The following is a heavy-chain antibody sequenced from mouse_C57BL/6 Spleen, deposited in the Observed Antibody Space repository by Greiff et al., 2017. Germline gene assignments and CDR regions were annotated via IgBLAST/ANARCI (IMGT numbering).Heavy chain of an antibody. V-gene: IGHV1-64*01. CDR3: ARGSNYGAYYYAMDY. Sequence: QVQLQQPGAELVKPGASVKLSCKASGYTFTSYWMHWVQQTPGQGLEWIGLIRPNSGRTNYNEKFKSKVTLTVDKSSSTAYMQLSSLTSENSAVYYCARGSNYGAYYYAMDYWGQGTSVTVSS. CDR1: GYTFTSYW. J-gene: IGHJ4*01. CDR2: IRPNSGRT. D-gene: IGHD2-5*01.